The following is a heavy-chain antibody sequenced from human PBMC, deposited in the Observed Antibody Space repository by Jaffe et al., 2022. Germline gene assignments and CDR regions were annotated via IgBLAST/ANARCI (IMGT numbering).Heavy chain of an antibody. CDR2: INHSGST. V-gene: IGHV4-34*01. CDR3: ARVRVQGVITPTTRKYFDY. CDR1: GGSFSGYY. J-gene: IGHJ4*02. Sequence: QVQLQQWGAGLLKPSETLSLTCAVYGGSFSGYYWSWIRQPPGKGLEWIGEINHSGSTNYNPSLKSRVTISVDTSKNQFSLKLSSVTAADTAVYYCARVRVQGVITPTTRKYFDYWGQGTLVTVSS. D-gene: IGHD3-10*01.